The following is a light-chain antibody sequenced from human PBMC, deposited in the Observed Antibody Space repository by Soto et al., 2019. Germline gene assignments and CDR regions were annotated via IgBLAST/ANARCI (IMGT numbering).Light chain of an antibody. CDR1: NSDVDDYRY. Sequence: QSALTQPPSASGSPGQSLTISCTGTNSDVDDYRYVSWYQQFPGKAPKLVIYGVNQRPSGVPNRFSASNSDNTASLTISGLQAEDEADYYCCSYVTTPEIFGTGTKLTVL. V-gene: IGLV2-11*01. CDR3: CSYVTTPEI. CDR2: GVN. J-gene: IGLJ1*01.